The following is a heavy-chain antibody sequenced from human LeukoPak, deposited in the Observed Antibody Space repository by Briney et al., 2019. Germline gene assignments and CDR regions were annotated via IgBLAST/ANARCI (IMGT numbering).Heavy chain of an antibody. D-gene: IGHD4-23*01. J-gene: IGHJ4*02. CDR2: LFPGLDT. CDR1: GYSINSAYY. V-gene: IGHV4-38-2*01. CDR3: AAMTSVIKGRRFDS. Sequence: SETLSLTCAVSGYSINSAYYWGWVRQSPEKGRESIGNLFPGLDTSYSPSLENRVSISLDTSNNHFSLKLTSVTAADTAVYFCAAMTSVIKGRRFDSWGQGTLVTVS.